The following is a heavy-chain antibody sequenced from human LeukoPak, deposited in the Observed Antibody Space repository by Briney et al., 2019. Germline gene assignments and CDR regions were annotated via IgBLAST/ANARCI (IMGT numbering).Heavy chain of an antibody. CDR1: GGSFSGYY. CDR3: ARHGGSYGGFDI. D-gene: IGHD1-26*01. V-gene: IGHV4-34*01. Sequence: SETLSLTCAVYGGSFSGYYWSWIRQPPGKGLEWIGEINHSGSTNYNPSLKSRVTISVDTSKNQFSLKLSSVTAADTAVYYCARHGGSYGGFDIWGQGTMVTVSS. CDR2: INHSGST. J-gene: IGHJ3*02.